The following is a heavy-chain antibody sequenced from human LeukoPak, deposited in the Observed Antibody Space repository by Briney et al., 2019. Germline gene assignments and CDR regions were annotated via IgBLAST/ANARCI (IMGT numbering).Heavy chain of an antibody. V-gene: IGHV3-23*01. Sequence: GGSLRLSCAASGFTFSSYAMRWVRQAPGKGLEWVSGISGSGGSTYYADSMKRRFTISRDTYKNMPYLQTNILRAETTADYYCAKVVEWGQGTLVTVSS. J-gene: IGHJ4*02. CDR1: GFTFSSYA. CDR2: ISGSGGST. CDR3: AKVVE. D-gene: IGHD3-10*01.